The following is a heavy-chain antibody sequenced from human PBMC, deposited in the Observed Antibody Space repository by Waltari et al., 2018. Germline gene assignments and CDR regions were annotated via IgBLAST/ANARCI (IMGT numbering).Heavy chain of an antibody. Sequence: QLQLQESGPGLVKPSETLSLTCTVPGCSISSRSYYWGWIRQPPGKGLEWIGSINYSGSTYYNPSLKSRVTISVDTSKNQFSLKLSSVTAADTAVYYCARRIGSSPNPWDYWGQGTLVTVSS. CDR3: ARRIGSSPNPWDY. D-gene: IGHD6-6*01. V-gene: IGHV4-39*01. CDR2: INYSGST. J-gene: IGHJ4*02. CDR1: GCSISSRSYY.